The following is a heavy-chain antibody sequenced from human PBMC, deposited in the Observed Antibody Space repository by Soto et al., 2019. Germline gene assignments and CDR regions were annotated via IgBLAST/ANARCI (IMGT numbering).Heavy chain of an antibody. J-gene: IGHJ4*02. D-gene: IGHD6-13*01. Sequence: SETLSLTCTVSGGSISSGGYYWSWIRQHPGKGLEWIGYIYYSGSTYYNPSLKSRVTISVDTSKNQFSLKLSSVTAADTAVYYCARGYSSSWDRRDVLDYWGQGTLVTVSS. CDR1: GGSISSGGYY. CDR2: IYYSGST. CDR3: ARGYSSSWDRRDVLDY. V-gene: IGHV4-31*03.